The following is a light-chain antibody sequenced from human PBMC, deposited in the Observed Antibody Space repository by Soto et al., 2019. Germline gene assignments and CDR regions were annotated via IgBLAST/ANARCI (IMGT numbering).Light chain of an antibody. CDR3: PSYAGTYSFFCV. J-gene: IGLJ1*01. CDR2: EVS. CDR1: NTTVFAYNY. V-gene: IGLV2-8*01. Sequence: QSVLNEQHSAYVSPGHSVTIPCTGTNTTVFAYNYVAWYQQLPGKAPKLIIYEVSKRPSGVPDRFSGSKSGNTASLTVSRLQAEDEADYYCPSYAGTYSFFCVFGPGTKVTVL.